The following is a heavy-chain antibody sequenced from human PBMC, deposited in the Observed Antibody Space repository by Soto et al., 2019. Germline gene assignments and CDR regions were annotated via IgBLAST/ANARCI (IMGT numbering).Heavy chain of an antibody. J-gene: IGHJ4*02. V-gene: IGHV3-30-3*02. CDR1: GFTFSRYA. CDR2: ISYDGSNK. CDR3: AKRWGGYYFDY. Sequence: GGSLRLSCAASGFTFSRYAMHWVRQAPGKGLEWVAVISYDGSNKYYADSVKGRFAISRDNSKNTLYLQMNSLRPEDTAVYYCAKRWGGYYFDYWGQGTLVIVSS. D-gene: IGHD1-26*01.